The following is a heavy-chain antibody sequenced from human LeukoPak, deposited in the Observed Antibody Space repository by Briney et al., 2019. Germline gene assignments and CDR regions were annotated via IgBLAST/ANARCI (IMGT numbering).Heavy chain of an antibody. CDR2: IGGYTGHT. Sequence: ASVKVSCKTSGHSFTSYGLTWVRQAPGQGLEWMGWIGGYTGHTNYVQKFQGRVTMTTDTSTSTAYMELRSLTSDDTAVYYCARDGSCSGGSCAMDGWFDPWGQGTLVTVSS. D-gene: IGHD2-15*01. V-gene: IGHV1-18*01. J-gene: IGHJ5*02. CDR3: ARDGSCSGGSCAMDGWFDP. CDR1: GHSFTSYG.